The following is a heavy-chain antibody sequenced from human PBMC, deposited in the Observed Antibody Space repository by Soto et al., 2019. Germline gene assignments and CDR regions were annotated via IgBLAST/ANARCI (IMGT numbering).Heavy chain of an antibody. CDR3: SGHSGYDDRDY. D-gene: IGHD5-12*01. CDR1: GFTFDDYA. V-gene: IGHV3-9*01. J-gene: IGHJ4*02. Sequence: EVQLVESGGGLVQPGRSLRLSCAASGFTFDDYAMHWVRQAPGKGLEWVSGISWNSGSIGYADSVKGRFTISRDNAKNSLYLQMNSLRAEDTALYYCSGHSGYDDRDYWGQGTLVTVSS. CDR2: ISWNSGSI.